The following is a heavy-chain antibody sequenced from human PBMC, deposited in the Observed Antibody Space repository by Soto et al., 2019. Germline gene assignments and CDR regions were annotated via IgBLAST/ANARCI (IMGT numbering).Heavy chain of an antibody. V-gene: IGHV4-38-2*01. Sequence: SETLSLTCAVSGYSISTGFNWAWIRQPPGKGLEWIGSIYHSGSTYYNLSLKSRVTISSDASKNQISLKLSSVTAADTALYYCARGDSTVSSVFDYWGQGMLVTVSS. J-gene: IGHJ4*02. CDR1: GYSISTGFN. D-gene: IGHD4-17*01. CDR2: IYHSGST. CDR3: ARGDSTVSSVFDY.